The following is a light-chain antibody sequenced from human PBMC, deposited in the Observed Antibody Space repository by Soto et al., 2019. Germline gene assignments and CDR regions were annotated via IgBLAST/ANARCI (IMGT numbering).Light chain of an antibody. J-gene: IGLJ2*01. CDR2: EVT. Sequence: QSVLTQPPSASGSPGQSVTISCTGTSSDVGGYDYVSWYQQHSGKAPKLLIYEVTQRPSGVPDRFSGSKSGNTASLTVSGLQAEDEADYYCSSYAGSNSVIFGAGTKLTVL. V-gene: IGLV2-8*01. CDR3: SSYAGSNSVI. CDR1: SSDVGGYDY.